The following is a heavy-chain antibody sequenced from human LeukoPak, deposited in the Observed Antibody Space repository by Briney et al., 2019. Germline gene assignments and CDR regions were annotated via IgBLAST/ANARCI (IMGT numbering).Heavy chain of an antibody. Sequence: GGSLRLSCAASGFTFSSYEMNWVRQAPGKGLEWVSYISSSGSTIYYADSVKGRFTISRDNAKNSLYLQMNSLRAEDTAVYYCARENVAAAGNWFDPWGQGTLATVSS. CDR3: ARENVAAAGNWFDP. CDR1: GFTFSSYE. CDR2: ISSSGSTI. D-gene: IGHD6-13*01. V-gene: IGHV3-48*03. J-gene: IGHJ5*02.